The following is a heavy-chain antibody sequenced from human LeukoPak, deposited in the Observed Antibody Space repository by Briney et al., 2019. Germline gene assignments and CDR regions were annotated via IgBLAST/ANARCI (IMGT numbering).Heavy chain of an antibody. J-gene: IGHJ6*02. CDR3: AKAPVWNYYYGLDV. V-gene: IGHV3-53*01. CDR1: GFTFSKAW. D-gene: IGHD2-21*01. Sequence: PGGSLRLSCTASGFTFSKAWMSWVRQATGKGLEWVSGITTSGSTYYADSVKGRFTISRENSNNTLYLHMDSLRAEDTAVYYCAKAPVWNYYYGLDVWGQGTTVTV. CDR2: ITTSGST.